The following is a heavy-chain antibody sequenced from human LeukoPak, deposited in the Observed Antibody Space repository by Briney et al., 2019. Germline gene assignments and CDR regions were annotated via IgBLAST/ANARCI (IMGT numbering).Heavy chain of an antibody. Sequence: ASVTVSCKASGGTFSSYAISWVRQAPGQGLEWMGGIIPIFGAANYAQKFQGRVTITADESTSTAYMELSSLRSEETAVYYCARGLAAAELNWFDPWGQGTLVTVSS. J-gene: IGHJ5*02. CDR1: GGTFSSYA. D-gene: IGHD6-13*01. V-gene: IGHV1-69*13. CDR2: IIPIFGAA. CDR3: ARGLAAAELNWFDP.